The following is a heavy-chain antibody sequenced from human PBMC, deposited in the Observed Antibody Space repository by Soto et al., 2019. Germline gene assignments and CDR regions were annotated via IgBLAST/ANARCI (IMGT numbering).Heavy chain of an antibody. CDR2: ISYSGTT. CDR1: GGSLSSYY. J-gene: IGHJ6*02. CDR3: ARPRSSRRNYYGMDV. Sequence: SETLSLTCTVSGGSLSSYYWSWIRRPPGMGLEWIASISYSGTTNYNSSLKSRVTISIDTSKNQFSLKFNSVTAADTAMYYCARPRSSRRNYYGMDVWGQGTTVTVSS. D-gene: IGHD6-13*01. V-gene: IGHV4-59*01.